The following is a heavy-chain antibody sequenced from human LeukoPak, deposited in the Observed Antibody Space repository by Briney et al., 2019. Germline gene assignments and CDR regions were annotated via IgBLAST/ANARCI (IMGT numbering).Heavy chain of an antibody. D-gene: IGHD3-10*01. J-gene: IGHJ6*03. Sequence: PGGSLRLSCAASGFTFNNYAIHWVRQAPGKGLEWVAVIWYDGSNKYYADSVKGRFTISRDNSKNTLYLQMNSLRAEDTAVYYCAKGPFRGYYYYYMDVWGKGTTVTVSS. CDR3: AKGPFRGYYYYYMDV. CDR1: GFTFNNYA. V-gene: IGHV3-33*06. CDR2: IWYDGSNK.